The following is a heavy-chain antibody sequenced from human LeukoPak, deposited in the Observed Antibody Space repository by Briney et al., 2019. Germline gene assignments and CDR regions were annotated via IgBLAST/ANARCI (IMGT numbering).Heavy chain of an antibody. J-gene: IGHJ6*03. CDR2: ISTTGST. V-gene: IGHV4-4*09. CDR1: GDSISDYY. CDR3: ARLGYYYDSSTSTRAYYMDV. Sequence: SETLSLTCTVSGDSISDYYWSWIRQPPGKGLEWIGYISTTGSTNYNPSLKSRLAISIDSSKNQFSLQLSSVTAADTAVYYCARLGYYYDSSTSTRAYYMDVWGKGTTVTVSS. D-gene: IGHD3-22*01.